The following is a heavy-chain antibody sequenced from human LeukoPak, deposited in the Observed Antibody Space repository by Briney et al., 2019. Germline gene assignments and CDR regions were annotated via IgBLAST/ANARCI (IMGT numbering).Heavy chain of an antibody. D-gene: IGHD5-12*01. CDR2: INPNSGGT. Sequence: AASVKVSCKASGYTFTGYYMHWVRQAPGQGLEWMGWINPNSGGTNYAQKFQGWVTMTRDTSISTAYMELSRLRSDDTAVYYCAVATTPYYYYGMDVWGQGTTVTVSS. CDR3: AVATTPYYYYGMDV. V-gene: IGHV1-2*04. CDR1: GYTFTGYY. J-gene: IGHJ6*02.